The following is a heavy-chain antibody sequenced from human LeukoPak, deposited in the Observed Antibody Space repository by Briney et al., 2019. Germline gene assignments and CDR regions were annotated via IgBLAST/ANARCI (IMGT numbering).Heavy chain of an antibody. V-gene: IGHV4-59*08. Sequence: PSETLSLTCTVSGDSISSKYWTWVRQPPGKGLEYIGYVHYTGYTDYNPSLESRLTISIDTSRNQFSLKLSSVTAADMAVYYCARLMPMVLTGQRYFYHPLDVWGKGTTVTVSS. J-gene: IGHJ6*04. D-gene: IGHD3-9*01. CDR1: GDSISSKY. CDR2: VHYTGYT. CDR3: ARLMPMVLTGQRYFYHPLDV.